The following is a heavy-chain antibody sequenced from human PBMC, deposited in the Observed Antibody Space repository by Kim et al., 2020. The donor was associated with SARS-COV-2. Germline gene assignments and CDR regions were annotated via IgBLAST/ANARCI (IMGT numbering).Heavy chain of an antibody. CDR2: ISSSGSTI. Sequence: GGSLRLSCAASGFTFSDYYMSWIRQAPGEGLEWVSYISSSGSTIYYADSVKGRFTIDRDNAKNPLYLQMNSLRAEDTAVYYCARDPRTGNDYWGQGTLVTVSS. CDR3: ARDPRTGNDY. V-gene: IGHV3-11*01. D-gene: IGHD2-8*02. J-gene: IGHJ4*02. CDR1: GFTFSDYY.